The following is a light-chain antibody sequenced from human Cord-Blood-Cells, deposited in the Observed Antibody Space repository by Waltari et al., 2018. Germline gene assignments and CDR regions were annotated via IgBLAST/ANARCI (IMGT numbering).Light chain of an antibody. Sequence: SYVLTQPPSVSVAPGKTARITCGGNNIGSKSVHWYQQKPGQAPVLVIYYDSDRPSGIPERFSGSNSGNTATLTISRVEAGDEADHYCQVWDSSSVVFGGGTKLTVL. J-gene: IGLJ2*01. CDR3: QVWDSSSVV. V-gene: IGLV3-21*04. CDR2: YDS. CDR1: NIGSKS.